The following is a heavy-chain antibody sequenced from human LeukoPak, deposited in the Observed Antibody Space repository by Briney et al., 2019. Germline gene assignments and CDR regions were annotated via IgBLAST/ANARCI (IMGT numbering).Heavy chain of an antibody. CDR1: GFTFISYA. Sequence: GRSLRLSCAASGFTFISYAMHWVRQAPGKGLEWVSYISSSGSNIYYADSVRGRFTISRDNAKNSLYLQMNSLRDEDTAVYYCARVLGPTDYWGQGTLVTVSS. V-gene: IGHV3-48*02. CDR3: ARVLGPTDY. J-gene: IGHJ4*02. CDR2: ISSSGSNI.